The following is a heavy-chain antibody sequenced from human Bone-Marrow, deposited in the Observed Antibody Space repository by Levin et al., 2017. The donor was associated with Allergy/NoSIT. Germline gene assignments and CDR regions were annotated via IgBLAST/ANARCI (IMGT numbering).Heavy chain of an antibody. J-gene: IGHJ4*02. CDR1: GYTFTSYY. V-gene: IGHV1-46*03. CDR3: ARGMGCSSTSCFYFDY. CDR2: INSSGGST. D-gene: IGHD2-2*01. Sequence: GESLKISCKASGYTFTSYYMHWVRQAPGQGLEWMGIINSSGGSTSYAQKFQGRVTMTRDRSTSTVYMELSSLRSEDTAVYYWARGMGCSSTSCFYFDYWGQGTLVTVSS.